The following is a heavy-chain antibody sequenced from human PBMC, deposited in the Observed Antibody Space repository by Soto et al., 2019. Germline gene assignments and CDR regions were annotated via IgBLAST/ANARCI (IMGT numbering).Heavy chain of an antibody. CDR1: GFTFSSYA. D-gene: IGHD3-10*01. J-gene: IGHJ5*02. V-gene: IGHV3-30-3*01. CDR3: ARDIMVRGVIILNWFDP. CDR2: ISYDGSNK. Sequence: QVQLVESGGGVVQPGRSLRLSCAASGFTFSSYAMHWGRQAPGKGLEWVAVISYDGSNKYYADSVKGRFTISRDNSKNTLYLQMNSLRAEDTAVYYCARDIMVRGVIILNWFDPWGQGTLVTVSS.